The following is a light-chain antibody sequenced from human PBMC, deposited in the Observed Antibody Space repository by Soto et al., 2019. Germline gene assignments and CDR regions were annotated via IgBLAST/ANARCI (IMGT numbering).Light chain of an antibody. CDR1: QSFRGL. CDR2: DAY. V-gene: IGKV3-11*01. Sequence: VMTQSPATLSLSPGERATLSCRASQSFRGLLAWYQQKPGQAPRLLIYDAYNRATGIPPRFSGSGSGTDFTLTISSLEPEDSAVYYCQQRHMWPITFGQGTRLEIK. CDR3: QQRHMWPIT. J-gene: IGKJ5*01.